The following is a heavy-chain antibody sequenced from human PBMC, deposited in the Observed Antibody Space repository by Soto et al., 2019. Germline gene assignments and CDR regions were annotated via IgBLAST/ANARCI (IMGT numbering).Heavy chain of an antibody. CDR2: ISAYNGNT. V-gene: IGHV1-18*01. CDR1: GYTFTSYG. CDR3: ASELGDLTEYIWNYIDAFDI. D-gene: IGHD1-7*01. Sequence: ASVKVSCKASGYTFTSYGISWVRQAPGQGLEWMGWISAYNGNTNYAQKLQGRVTMNTDTSTSTAYMKLRSLRSDDTAVYYCASELGDLTEYIWNYIDAFDIWGQGTMVTVSS. J-gene: IGHJ3*02.